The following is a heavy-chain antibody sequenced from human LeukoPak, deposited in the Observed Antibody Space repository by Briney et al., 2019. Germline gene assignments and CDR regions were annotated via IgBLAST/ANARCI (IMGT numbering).Heavy chain of an antibody. Sequence: GGSLRLSCAASGFTLSDYYMTWIRQAPGKGLEWVSYISSSGTTIYYADYVKGRFTISRDNAKNSLYLQMNSLRAEDTAVYYCARGDCISTSCSSGHFAYWGQGTLVTVSS. CDR1: GFTLSDYY. J-gene: IGHJ4*02. V-gene: IGHV3-11*01. D-gene: IGHD2-2*01. CDR3: ARGDCISTSCSSGHFAY. CDR2: ISSSGTTI.